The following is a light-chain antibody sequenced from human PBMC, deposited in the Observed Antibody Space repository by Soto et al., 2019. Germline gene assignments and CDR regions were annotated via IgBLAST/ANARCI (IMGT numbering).Light chain of an antibody. CDR2: DVT. J-gene: IGLJ3*02. V-gene: IGLV2-14*03. CDR3: SSYTNKDTLL. Sequence: QSVLTQPASVSGSPGQSITISCTGTSSDVGGYDHVSWYQQHPGKAPKLIIYDVTVRPSGISPRFSDSKSDNTASLAVSGLQPEDEADYYCSSYTNKDTLLFGGGTKLTVL. CDR1: SSDVGGYDH.